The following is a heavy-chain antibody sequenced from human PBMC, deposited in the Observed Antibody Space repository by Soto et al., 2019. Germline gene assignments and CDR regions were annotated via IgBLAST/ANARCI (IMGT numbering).Heavy chain of an antibody. CDR1: GFTFSSYA. D-gene: IGHD5-12*01. CDR2: ISGSGGST. CDR3: AKGVYSGYDLAAFDI. J-gene: IGHJ3*02. V-gene: IGHV3-23*01. Sequence: EVQLLESGGGLVQPGGSLRLSCAASGFTFSSYAMSWVRQAPGKVLAWVSAISGSGGSTYYADSVNGLVTISRDNSKNTLYLQMNSLRAEDTAVYYCAKGVYSGYDLAAFDIWGQGTMVTVSS.